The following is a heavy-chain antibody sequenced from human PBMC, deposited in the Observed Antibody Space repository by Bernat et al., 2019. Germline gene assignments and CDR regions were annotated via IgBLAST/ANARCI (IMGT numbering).Heavy chain of an antibody. J-gene: IGHJ4*01. CDR1: GFTLSHHG. V-gene: IGHV3-33*03. CDR3: AKMRRVGQNNYLDY. D-gene: IGHD2-15*01. CDR2: IWFDGSKI. Sequence: QVHLVESGGGVVQPGRSLRLSCAASGFTLSHHGMHSVRLVPGKGREWVALIWFDGSKIYYRDSVKGRFTISRDNSKNTLYLQMGSLRAEDTAVYYCAKMRRVGQNNYLDYWSQGTLVPVAS.